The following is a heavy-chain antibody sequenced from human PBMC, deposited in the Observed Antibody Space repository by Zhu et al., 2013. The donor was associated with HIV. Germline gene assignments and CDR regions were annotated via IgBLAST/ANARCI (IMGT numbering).Heavy chain of an antibody. Sequence: HVQLVQSGAEVKKPGSSVRVSCRTSGGTFTDHAINWVRQAPGQGLEWMGIINSDAGSTSYAQKFQGRVTMTRDTSTTTVYMELSSLRSEDAAIYYCARESRQLVTLDYWGQGTLVTVSS. CDR1: GGTFTDHA. V-gene: IGHV1-46*01. CDR3: ARESRQLVTLDY. J-gene: IGHJ4*02. D-gene: IGHD6-6*01. CDR2: INSDAGST.